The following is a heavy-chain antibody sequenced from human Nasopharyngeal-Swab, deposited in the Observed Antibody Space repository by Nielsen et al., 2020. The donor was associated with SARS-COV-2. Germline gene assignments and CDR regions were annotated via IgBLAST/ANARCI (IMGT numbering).Heavy chain of an antibody. D-gene: IGHD3-22*01. J-gene: IGHJ4*02. Sequence: GGSLRLSCAASGFTFSRYTMHWVRQAPGKGLEWVAVISYDGSNKYYADSVKGGFTISRDISKNTLYLQMNSLRAEDTAVFYCASTPLDSSGYYYAFHYWGRGTLVTVSS. CDR1: GFTFSRYT. CDR2: ISYDGSNK. CDR3: ASTPLDSSGYYYAFHY. V-gene: IGHV3-30-3*01.